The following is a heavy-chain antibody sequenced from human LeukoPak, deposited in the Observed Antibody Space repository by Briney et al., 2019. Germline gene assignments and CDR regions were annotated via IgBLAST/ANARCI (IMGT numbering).Heavy chain of an antibody. D-gene: IGHD6-19*01. CDR2: IYYSGST. J-gene: IGHJ3*02. Sequence: SETLSLTCTVSGSSITNYYWSWIRQPPGKGLEWIGYIYYSGSTNYNPSLKSRVTISVDTSKNQFSLKLTSVTAADTAVYYCARGHLLNGWLKYDAFEIWGQGTMVTVSS. V-gene: IGHV4-59*01. CDR1: GSSITNYY. CDR3: ARGHLLNGWLKYDAFEI.